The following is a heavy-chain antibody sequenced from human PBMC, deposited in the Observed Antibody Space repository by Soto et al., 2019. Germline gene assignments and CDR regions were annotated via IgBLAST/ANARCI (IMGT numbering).Heavy chain of an antibody. CDR2: INTNSGVT. D-gene: IGHD3-22*01. V-gene: IGHV1-2*02. CDR1: GCTFTGYH. J-gene: IGHJ3*01. CDR3: AGDRRFYDSCTYDSANAAFDV. Sequence: QVQLVQSGAEVKKPGASVKVSCKASGCTFTGYHMHWVRQAPGQGLEWMGWINTNSGVTNYSQKIQGRVTMTQHTSRSTAYMELRRLRPDDTAVYYCAGDRRFYDSCTYDSANAAFDVWGQGTMVTVSS.